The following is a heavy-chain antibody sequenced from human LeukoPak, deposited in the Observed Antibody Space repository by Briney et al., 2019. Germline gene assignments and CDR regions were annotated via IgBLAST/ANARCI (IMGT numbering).Heavy chain of an antibody. CDR3: ARSRVGARAFDI. CDR2: IYTSGST. Sequence: TSETLSLTCTVSGGSISSGSYYWSWIRQPAGEGLEWIGRIYTSGSTNYNPSLKSRVTISVDTSKNQFSLKLSSVTAADTAVYYCARSRVGARAFDIWGQGTMVTVSS. D-gene: IGHD1-26*01. J-gene: IGHJ3*02. V-gene: IGHV4-61*02. CDR1: GGSISSGSYY.